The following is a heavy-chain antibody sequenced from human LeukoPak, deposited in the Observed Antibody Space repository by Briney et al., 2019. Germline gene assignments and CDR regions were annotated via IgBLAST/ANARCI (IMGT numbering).Heavy chain of an antibody. CDR3: ARGTHIVGARDAFDI. CDR2: IIPIFGTA. CDR1: GGTFSSYA. J-gene: IGHJ3*02. V-gene: IGHV1-69*01. Sequence: GSSVKVSCKASGGTFSSYAISWVRQAPGQGLEWMGGIIPIFGTANYAQKFQGRVTITADESTSTAYMELSSLRSEDTAVYYCARGTHIVGARDAFDIWGQGTMVTVSP. D-gene: IGHD1-26*01.